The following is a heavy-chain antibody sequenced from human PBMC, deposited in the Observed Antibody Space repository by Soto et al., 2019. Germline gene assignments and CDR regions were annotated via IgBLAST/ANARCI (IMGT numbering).Heavy chain of an antibody. CDR3: EKHLRGYSYYYGMDV. J-gene: IGHJ6*02. Sequence: GGSLRLSCAASGFTFSSYAMSWVRQAPGKGLEWVSAISGSGGSTYYADSVKGRFTISRDNSKNTLYLQMNSLRAEDTAVYYCEKHLRGYSYYYGMDVWGQGTTVTVSS. CDR1: GFTFSSYA. V-gene: IGHV3-23*01. CDR2: ISGSGGST. D-gene: IGHD3-22*01.